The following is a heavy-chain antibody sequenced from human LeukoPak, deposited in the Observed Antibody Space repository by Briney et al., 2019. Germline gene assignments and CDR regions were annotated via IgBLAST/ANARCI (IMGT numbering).Heavy chain of an antibody. CDR3: ARDKSSYSSSWHRFFDY. CDR1: GFTFRGYA. CDR2: ISSDGTNQ. Sequence: GGSLRLSCAASGFTFRGYAMHWVRQAPGKGLEWVSDISSDGTNQHYADSVKGRFTIFRDNSQNTLFLQMNSLRVEDMGVYYCARDKSSYSSSWHRFFDYWGQGTLVTVSA. V-gene: IGHV3-30*04. D-gene: IGHD6-13*01. J-gene: IGHJ4*02.